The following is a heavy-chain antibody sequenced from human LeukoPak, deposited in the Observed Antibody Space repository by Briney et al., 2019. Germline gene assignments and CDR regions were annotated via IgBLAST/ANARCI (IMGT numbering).Heavy chain of an antibody. Sequence: GASVKVSCKASGYTFTGYYMHWVRQAPGQGLEWMEWINPNSGSTNYAQKFQGRVTMTRDTSISTAYMELSRLRSDDTAVYYCARARQLAEHFDYWGQGTLVTVSS. J-gene: IGHJ4*02. CDR2: INPNSGST. CDR1: GYTFTGYY. D-gene: IGHD1-1*01. CDR3: ARARQLAEHFDY. V-gene: IGHV1-2*02.